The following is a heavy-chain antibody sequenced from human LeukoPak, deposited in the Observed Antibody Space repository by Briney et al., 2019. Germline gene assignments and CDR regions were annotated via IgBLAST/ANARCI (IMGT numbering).Heavy chain of an antibody. CDR1: GYSISSGYY. D-gene: IGHD5-24*01. V-gene: IGHV4-38-2*02. CDR3: ASCRDGYYYYYMDV. J-gene: IGHJ6*03. Sequence: SEALSLTCTVSGYSISSGYYWGWIRQPPGKGLEWIGSIYHSGSTYYNPSLKSRVTISVDTSKNQFSLKLSSLTAADTAVYYCASCRDGYYYYYMDVWGKGTTVTVSS. CDR2: IYHSGST.